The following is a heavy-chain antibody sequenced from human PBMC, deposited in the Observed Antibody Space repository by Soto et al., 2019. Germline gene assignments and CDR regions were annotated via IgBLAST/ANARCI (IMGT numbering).Heavy chain of an antibody. V-gene: IGHV4-59*08. J-gene: IGHJ4*02. CDR3: ARLLGYCTNGVCYKAFDY. D-gene: IGHD2-8*01. CDR2: IYYSGST. Sequence: SETLSLTYTVSGGSISSYYWTWIRQPPGKGLEWIGYIYYSGSTNYNPSLKSRVTISVDTSKNQFSLKLSSVTAADTAVYYCARLLGYCTNGVCYKAFDYWDQGTLVTVSS. CDR1: GGSISSYY.